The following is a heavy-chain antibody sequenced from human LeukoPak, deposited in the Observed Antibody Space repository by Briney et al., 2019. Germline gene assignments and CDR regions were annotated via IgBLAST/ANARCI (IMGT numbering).Heavy chain of an antibody. CDR2: IRSKANSYAT. Sequence: GGSLRLSCAASGFTFSGSAMHWVRQASGKGLEWVGRIRSKANSYATAYAASAKGRFTISRDDSKNTAYLQMNSLKTEDTAVYYCTGSYYDFWSGYYFDYWGQGTLVTVSS. J-gene: IGHJ4*02. V-gene: IGHV3-73*01. CDR1: GFTFSGSA. CDR3: TGSYYDFWSGYYFDY. D-gene: IGHD3-3*01.